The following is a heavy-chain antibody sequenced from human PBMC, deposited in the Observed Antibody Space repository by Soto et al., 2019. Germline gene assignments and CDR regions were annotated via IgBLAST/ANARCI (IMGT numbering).Heavy chain of an antibody. CDR2: LGGSGGST. CDR1: GFTFSSYA. J-gene: IGHJ4*02. D-gene: IGHD3-22*01. CDR3: AKDREYYYDTPDY. V-gene: IGHV3-23*01. Sequence: EVQLLESGGVLVQPGGSLRLSCAASGFTFSSYAMSWVRQDPGKGLEWASALGGSGGSTYYADSVKGRFTISRDNSKNTLYLQMNSLRAEDTAVYYCAKDREYYYDTPDYWGQGTLVTVSS.